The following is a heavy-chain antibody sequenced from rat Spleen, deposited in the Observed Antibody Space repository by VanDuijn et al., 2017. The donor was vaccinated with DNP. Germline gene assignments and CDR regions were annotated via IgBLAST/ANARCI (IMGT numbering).Heavy chain of an antibody. CDR2: ISAGGDST. CDR1: GFTFSDYY. CDR3: TRYYDSFDY. D-gene: IGHD1-6*01. V-gene: IGHV5-20*01. J-gene: IGHJ2*01. Sequence: VQLKESGPGLVQPGRSLTLSCAASGFTFSDYYMAWVRQAPKKGLEWVATISAGGDSTSFRDSVKGRFTISRANAKSSLYLQMDSLRSEDTATYYCTRYYDSFDYWGQGVMVTVSS.